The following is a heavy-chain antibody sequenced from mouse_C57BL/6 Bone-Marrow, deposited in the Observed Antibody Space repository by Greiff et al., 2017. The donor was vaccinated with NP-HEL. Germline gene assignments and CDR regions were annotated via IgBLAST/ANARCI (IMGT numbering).Heavy chain of an antibody. J-gene: IGHJ2*01. CDR2: IYPRSGNT. CDR1: GYTFTSYG. CDR3: ARSWAYYGSSLDY. V-gene: IGHV1-81*01. Sequence: VKLMESGAELARPGASVKLSCKASGYTFTSYGISWVKQRTGQGLEWIGEIYPRSGNTYYNEKFKGKATLTADKSSSTAYMELRSLTSEDSAVYFCARSWAYYGSSLDYWGQGTTLTVSS. D-gene: IGHD1-1*01.